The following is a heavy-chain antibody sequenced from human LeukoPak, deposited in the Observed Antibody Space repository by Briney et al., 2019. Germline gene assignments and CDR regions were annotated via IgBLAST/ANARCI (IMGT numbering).Heavy chain of an antibody. D-gene: IGHD6-19*01. CDR2: MNPNSGNT. V-gene: IGHV1-8*01. Sequence: ASVKVSCKASGYTFTSYDIYCVRQAAGQGLEWMGWMNPNSGNTGYTQKFQGRVTMTRNTSISTAYMELSSLRSEDTALYYCARGHEWAPNSSPGYWGRGTLVTVSS. CDR3: ARGHEWAPNSSPGY. J-gene: IGHJ4*02. CDR1: GYTFTSYD.